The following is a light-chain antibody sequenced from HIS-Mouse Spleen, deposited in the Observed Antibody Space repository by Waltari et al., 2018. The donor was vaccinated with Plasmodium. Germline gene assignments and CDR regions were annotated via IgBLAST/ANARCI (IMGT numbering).Light chain of an antibody. J-gene: IGLJ2*01. Sequence: SSVLTQPPSVSVAPGHTARITCGGKNIGSKSVPWYRQKPGQAPVLVVYDDSDRPSGIPERFSGSNSGNTATLTISRVEAGDEADYYCQVWDSSSDHPVFGGGTKLTVL. V-gene: IGLV3-21*02. CDR2: DDS. CDR3: QVWDSSSDHPV. CDR1: NIGSKS.